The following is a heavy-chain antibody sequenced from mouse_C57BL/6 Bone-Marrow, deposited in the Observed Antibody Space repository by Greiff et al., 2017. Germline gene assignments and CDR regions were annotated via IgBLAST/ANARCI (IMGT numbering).Heavy chain of an antibody. V-gene: IGHV5-4*03. Sequence: EVTVVESGGGLVKPGGSLKLSCAASGFTFSSYAMSWVRQTPEKRLEWVATISDGGSYTYYPDNVKGRFTISRDNAKDNLYLQMGHLKSEDTAMYYCARDRQLRPRYFDYWGQGTTLTVSS. CDR3: ARDRQLRPRYFDY. D-gene: IGHD3-2*02. CDR2: ISDGGSYT. CDR1: GFTFSSYA. J-gene: IGHJ2*01.